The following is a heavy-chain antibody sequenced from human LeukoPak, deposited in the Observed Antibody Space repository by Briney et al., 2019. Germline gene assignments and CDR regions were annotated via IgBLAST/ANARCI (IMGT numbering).Heavy chain of an antibody. J-gene: IGHJ4*02. Sequence: GGSLRLSCTASGFIFSNYGMHWVRQASGKGLEWVAFIRYDGSHKSYADSVKGRFTISRDNSKNTLYLQMNSLRAEDTAVYYCALMRDGYTQWGQGTLVTVSS. CDR1: GFIFSNYG. V-gene: IGHV3-30*02. D-gene: IGHD5-24*01. CDR2: IRYDGSHK. CDR3: ALMRDGYTQ.